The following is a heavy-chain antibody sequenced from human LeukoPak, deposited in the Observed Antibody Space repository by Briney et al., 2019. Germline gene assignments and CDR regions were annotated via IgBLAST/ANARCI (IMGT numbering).Heavy chain of an antibody. CDR3: ARYYDILSGEFDY. D-gene: IGHD3-9*01. V-gene: IGHV4-59*01. CDR2: IYYSGST. J-gene: IGHJ4*02. CDR1: GGSISSYY. Sequence: SETLSLTCTVSGGSISSYYWSWIRQPPGKGLEWIGYIYYSGSTNYNPSLKSRVTISVDTSTNQFSLKLSSVTAADTAVYYCARYYDILSGEFDYWGQGTLVTVSS.